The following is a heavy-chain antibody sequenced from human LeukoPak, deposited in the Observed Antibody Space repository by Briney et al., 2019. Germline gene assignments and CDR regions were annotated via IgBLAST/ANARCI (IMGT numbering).Heavy chain of an antibody. J-gene: IGHJ6*02. Sequence: KPGGSLRLSCAASGFTFSNYWMTWVRQAPGKGLEWVANIKEDGSEKYYVDSVKGRFTISRDDAKNSLYLEINSLRVEDTAVYYCVRGWFLSVWSYHWDVWGQGTTVTVSS. CDR3: VRGWFLSVWSYHWDV. CDR2: IKEDGSEK. CDR1: GFTFSNYW. V-gene: IGHV3-7*03. D-gene: IGHD3-10*01.